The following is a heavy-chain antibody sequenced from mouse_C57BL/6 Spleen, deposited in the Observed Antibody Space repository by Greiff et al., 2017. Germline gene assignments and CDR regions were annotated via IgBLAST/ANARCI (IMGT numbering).Heavy chain of an antibody. J-gene: IGHJ1*03. Sequence: EVKLMESGGGLVQPGGSLSLSCAASGFTFTDYYMSWVRQPPGKALEWLGFIRNKANGYTTEYSASVKGRFTISRDNSQSILYLQMNALRAEDSATYYCATIYYEYEPRYFDVWGTGTTVTVSS. CDR2: IRNKANGYTT. CDR3: ATIYYEYEPRYFDV. D-gene: IGHD2-4*01. V-gene: IGHV7-3*01. CDR1: GFTFTDYY.